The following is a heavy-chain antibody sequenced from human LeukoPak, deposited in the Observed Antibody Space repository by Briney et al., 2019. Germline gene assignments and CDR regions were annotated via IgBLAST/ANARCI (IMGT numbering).Heavy chain of an antibody. CDR2: ISWNSGSI. CDR1: GFTFDDYA. J-gene: IGHJ3*02. Sequence: GGSLRLSCAASGFTFDDYAMHWVRQAPGKGLEWVSGISWNSGSIGYADSVKGRFTISRDNAKNSLYLQMNSLRAEDTALYYCAKATDFAQQLVLRAFDIWGQGTMVTVSS. CDR3: AKATDFAQQLVLRAFDI. D-gene: IGHD6-13*01. V-gene: IGHV3-9*01.